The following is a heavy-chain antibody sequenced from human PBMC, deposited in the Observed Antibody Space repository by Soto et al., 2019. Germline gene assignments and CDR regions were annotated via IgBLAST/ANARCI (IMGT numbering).Heavy chain of an antibody. V-gene: IGHV3-53*01. D-gene: IGHD6-13*01. CDR1: GFTVSSNY. CDR3: ARSPGGIAAAGSDY. Sequence: GGSLRLSCAASGFTVSSNYMSWVRQAPGKGLEWVSVIYSGGSTYYADSVKGRFTISRDNSKNTLYLQMNSLRAEDTAVYYCARSPGGIAAAGSDYWGQGTLVTVSS. J-gene: IGHJ4*02. CDR2: IYSGGST.